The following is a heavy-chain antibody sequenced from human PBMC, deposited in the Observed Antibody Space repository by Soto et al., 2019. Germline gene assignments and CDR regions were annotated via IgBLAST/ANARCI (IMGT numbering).Heavy chain of an antibody. J-gene: IGHJ6*02. CDR1: GSGFASHA. Sequence: GXSVKVSCKASGSGFASHARNLVRRAPGQRLEWMGWINTGNGNTKYSQKFQGRVTISRDTSASTVYMDLISLTSEDTAVYYCARAGHLTVYYYGVDVWGQGTTVTVSS. V-gene: IGHV1-3*04. CDR3: ARAGHLTVYYYGVDV. D-gene: IGHD4-4*01. CDR2: INTGNGNT.